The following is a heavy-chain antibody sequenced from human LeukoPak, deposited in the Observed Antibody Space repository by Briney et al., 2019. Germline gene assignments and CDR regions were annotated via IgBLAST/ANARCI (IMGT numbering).Heavy chain of an antibody. Sequence: ASVKVSCKASGYIFTTYAINWVRQAPGQGLERMGWTTPNSGGTNYAQKFQARVTLTRDTSISTAYMELSSLRSDDTAVYFCARETGLSGIYSDAFDIWGQGTMVTVSS. D-gene: IGHD3-3*01. CDR1: GYIFTTYA. J-gene: IGHJ3*02. V-gene: IGHV1-2*02. CDR3: ARETGLSGIYSDAFDI. CDR2: TTPNSGGT.